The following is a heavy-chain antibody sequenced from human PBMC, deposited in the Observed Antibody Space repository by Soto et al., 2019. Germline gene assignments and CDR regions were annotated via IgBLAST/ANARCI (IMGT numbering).Heavy chain of an antibody. CDR2: IYTSGST. Sequence: SETLSLTCTVSGGSIGSYYWSWIRQPAGKGLEWIGRIYTSGSTNYNPSLKSRVTMSVDTSKNQFSLKLSSVTAADTAVYYCARDILDYYDSSGTNDAFDIWGQGTMVTDSS. CDR3: ARDILDYYDSSGTNDAFDI. CDR1: GGSIGSYY. J-gene: IGHJ3*02. V-gene: IGHV4-4*07. D-gene: IGHD3-22*01.